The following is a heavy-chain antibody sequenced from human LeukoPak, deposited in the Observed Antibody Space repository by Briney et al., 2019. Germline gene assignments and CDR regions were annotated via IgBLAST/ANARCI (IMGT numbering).Heavy chain of an antibody. CDR1: GGSISITTYY. CDR2: IYYSGST. CDR3: ARDYMVRGVIDY. J-gene: IGHJ4*02. D-gene: IGHD3-10*01. V-gene: IGHV4-39*07. Sequence: SETLSLTCTVSGGSISITTYYWGWIRQPPGKGLEWIGNIYYSGSTYYNPSLKSRVNISVDTSKNQFSLKLSSVTAADTAVYYCARDYMVRGVIDYWGQGTLVSVSS.